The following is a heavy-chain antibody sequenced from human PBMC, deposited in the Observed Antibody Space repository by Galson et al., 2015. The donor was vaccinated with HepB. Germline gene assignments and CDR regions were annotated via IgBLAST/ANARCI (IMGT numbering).Heavy chain of an antibody. CDR2: MSYDGNKK. CDR3: ARSGSAMVSSFEY. Sequence: LRLSCAASGFPFSSYGIHWVRQAPGKGLEWVAVMSYDGNKKYYADSVKGRFTIARDNSKSTLYLQMNSLRHEDSAIYYCARSGSAMVSSFEYWGQGTLVTVSS. J-gene: IGHJ4*02. D-gene: IGHD5-18*01. V-gene: IGHV3-30*03. CDR1: GFPFSSYG.